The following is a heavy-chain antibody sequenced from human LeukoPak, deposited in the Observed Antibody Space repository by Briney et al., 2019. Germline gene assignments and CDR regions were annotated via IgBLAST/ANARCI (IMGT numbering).Heavy chain of an antibody. V-gene: IGHV3-23*01. Sequence: GGSLRLSCAASGFNFRSYAMSWVRQAPGKGLEWVSGISGSAGSTFYADSVKGRFTISRDNFNNTLYLQMNSLRADDTAVYYCAKDRGRMWEPTRFDYWGQGVLVTVSS. CDR3: AKDRGRMWEPTRFDY. CDR2: ISGSAGST. CDR1: GFNFRSYA. D-gene: IGHD1-26*01. J-gene: IGHJ4*02.